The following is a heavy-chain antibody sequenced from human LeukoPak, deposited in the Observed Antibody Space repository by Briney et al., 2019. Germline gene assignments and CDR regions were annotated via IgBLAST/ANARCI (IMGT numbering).Heavy chain of an antibody. CDR1: GFTFNSYE. D-gene: IGHD2-15*01. V-gene: IGHV3-48*03. CDR3: ARDPDCSGGSCYSNCFDP. CDR2: ISSRGGTI. Sequence: PGGSLRLSCAASGFTFNSYEMNWVRQAPGKGLEWVAYISSRGGTIYYADSVKGRFTISRDNAKNSLYLQMNSLRAEDTAVYYCARDPDCSGGSCYSNCFDPWGQGTLVTVSS. J-gene: IGHJ5*02.